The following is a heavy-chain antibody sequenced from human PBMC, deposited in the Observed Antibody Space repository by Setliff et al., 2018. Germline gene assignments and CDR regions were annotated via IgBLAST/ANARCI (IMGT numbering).Heavy chain of an antibody. J-gene: IGHJ4*02. V-gene: IGHV3-7*01. CDR1: GFTYNNCW. Sequence: GSLRLSCGASGFTYNNCWVSWVRQAPGKGLEWVANINPGGSEEYYLDSVKGRFTISRDNAKTSLYLLMNSLRADDTAVYFCASATGYWGQGILVTVSS. CDR2: INPGGSEE. CDR3: ASATGY.